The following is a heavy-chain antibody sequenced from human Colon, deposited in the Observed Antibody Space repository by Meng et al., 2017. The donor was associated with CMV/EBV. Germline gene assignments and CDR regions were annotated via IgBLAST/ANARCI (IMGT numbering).Heavy chain of an antibody. CDR1: GGSISSGDYY. CDR3: ARARSRPPGWGDYYYGMDV. CDR2: IYYSGST. Sequence: SVTLSLTCTVSGGSISSGDYYWSWIRQPPGKGLEWIGYIYYSGSTYYNPSLKSRVTISVDTSKNQFSLKLSSVTAADTAVYYCARARSRPPGWGDYYYGMDVWGQGTTVTVSS. V-gene: IGHV4-30-4*08. D-gene: IGHD3-10*01. J-gene: IGHJ6*02.